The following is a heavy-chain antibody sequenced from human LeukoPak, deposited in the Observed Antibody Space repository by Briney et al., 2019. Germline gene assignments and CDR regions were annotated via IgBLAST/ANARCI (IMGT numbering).Heavy chain of an antibody. CDR3: ARGQDPYEYYFDY. Sequence: SETLSLTCAVYGGSFSGYYWSWIRQPPGKGLEWIGEINHSGSTNYNPSLKSRVTISVDTSKNQFSLKLSSVTAADTAVYYCARGQDPYEYYFDYWGQGTLVTVSS. D-gene: IGHD3-3*01. V-gene: IGHV4-34*01. CDR1: GGSFSGYY. CDR2: INHSGST. J-gene: IGHJ4*02.